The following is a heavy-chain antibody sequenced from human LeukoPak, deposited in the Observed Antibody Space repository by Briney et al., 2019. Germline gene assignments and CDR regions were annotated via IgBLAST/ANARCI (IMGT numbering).Heavy chain of an antibody. CDR3: ARARIVVAGIWGQESPHAFDI. D-gene: IGHD6-19*01. CDR1: GGSISSYY. V-gene: IGHV4-59*01. J-gene: IGHJ3*02. CDR2: FYYSGST. Sequence: SETLSLTCTVSGGSISSYYWSWIRQPPGKGLEWIGYFYYSGSTNYNPSLKSRVTISVDTSKNQFSLKLSSVTAADTAVYYCARARIVVAGIWGQESPHAFDIWGRGTMVTVSS.